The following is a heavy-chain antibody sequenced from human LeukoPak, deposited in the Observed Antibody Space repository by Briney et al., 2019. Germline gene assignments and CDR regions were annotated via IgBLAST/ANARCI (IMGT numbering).Heavy chain of an antibody. CDR1: GFTYGTYA. Sequence: AGGSLRLSCAASGFTYGTYAVSWIRQPPGKGLEWIGYIYYSGSTNYNPSLKSRVTISVDTSKNQFSLKLSSVTAADTAVYYCARERIVVVPAAGRYNWFDPWGQGTLVTVSS. CDR3: ARERIVVVPAAGRYNWFDP. D-gene: IGHD2-2*01. V-gene: IGHV4-59*01. CDR2: IYYSGST. J-gene: IGHJ5*02.